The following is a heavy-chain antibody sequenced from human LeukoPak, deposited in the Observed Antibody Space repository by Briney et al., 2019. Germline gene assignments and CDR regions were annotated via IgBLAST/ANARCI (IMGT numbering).Heavy chain of an antibody. CDR1: GYTFTSYG. CDR3: VRENRYCRGGSCYSVASDDAFDI. D-gene: IGHD2-15*01. CDR2: ISAYNGNT. Sequence: ASVKVSCKASGYTFTSYGISWVRQAPGRGLEWMGWISAYNGNTNYAQKLQGRVTMTTDTSTSTAYMELRSLRSDDTAVYYCVRENRYCRGGSCYSVASDDAFDIWGQGTMVTVPS. V-gene: IGHV1-18*01. J-gene: IGHJ3*02.